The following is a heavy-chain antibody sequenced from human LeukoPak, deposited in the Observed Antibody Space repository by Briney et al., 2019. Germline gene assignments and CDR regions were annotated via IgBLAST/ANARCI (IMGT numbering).Heavy chain of an antibody. D-gene: IGHD4-17*01. CDR1: GYTFTRYA. V-gene: IGHV1-3*04. CDR2: INISNGNT. Sequence: ASVKVSCKASGYTFTRYAMHWVRQAPGQRLEWMGWINISNGNTKYSQKFQGRVTVTRDTSASTAYMELSTLRSEDTAVYYCARESALYGWYFDLWGRGTLVTVSS. CDR3: ARESALYGWYFDL. J-gene: IGHJ2*01.